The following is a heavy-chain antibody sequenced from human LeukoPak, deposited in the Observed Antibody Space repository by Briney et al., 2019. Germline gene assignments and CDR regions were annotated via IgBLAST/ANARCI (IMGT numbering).Heavy chain of an antibody. CDR2: ISAYNGNT. D-gene: IGHD6-13*01. CDR1: GYTFTSYG. J-gene: IGHJ6*01. CDR3: ARDLIAAAGPLYYYYYGMDV. V-gene: IGHV1-18*04. Sequence: ASVKVSCKASGYTFTSYGISWVPQAPGQGPEWMGWISAYNGNTHCAQKLQGRVTMTTDTSTSTAYMELRSLRSDDTAVYYCARDLIAAAGPLYYYYYGMDVWGKGTTVTVSS.